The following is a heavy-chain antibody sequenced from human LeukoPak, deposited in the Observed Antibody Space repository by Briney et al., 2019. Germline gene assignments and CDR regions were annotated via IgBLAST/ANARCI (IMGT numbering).Heavy chain of an antibody. CDR2: IYYSGST. CDR3: ARFKGLRFLEWSLDY. CDR1: GGSISSYY. Sequence: KTSETPSLTCTVSGGSISSYYWSWIRQPPGKGLEWIGYIYYSGSTNYNPSLKSRVTISVDTSKNQFSLKLSSVTAADTAVYYCARFKGLRFLEWSLDYWGQGTLVTVSS. J-gene: IGHJ4*02. V-gene: IGHV4-59*01. D-gene: IGHD3-3*01.